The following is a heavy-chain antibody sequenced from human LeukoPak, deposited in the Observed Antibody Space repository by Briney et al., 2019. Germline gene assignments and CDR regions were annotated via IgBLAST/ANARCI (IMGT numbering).Heavy chain of an antibody. V-gene: IGHV4-59*01. Sequence: SETLSLTCTVSGGSISSYYWSWIRQPPGKGLEWIGYIYYSGSTNYNPSLKSRVTISVDTSKNQFSLKLSSVTAADTAVYYCASTHSSGWYMGAFDIWGQGTMVTASS. CDR1: GGSISSYY. J-gene: IGHJ3*02. D-gene: IGHD6-19*01. CDR2: IYYSGST. CDR3: ASTHSSGWYMGAFDI.